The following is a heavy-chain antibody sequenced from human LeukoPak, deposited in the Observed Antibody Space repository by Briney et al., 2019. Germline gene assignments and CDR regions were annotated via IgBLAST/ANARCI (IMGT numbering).Heavy chain of an antibody. J-gene: IGHJ4*02. V-gene: IGHV4-59*08. CDR1: GGSISSYY. D-gene: IGHD5-18*01. CDR3: ARHQNGYSYDY. CDR2: IYYSGST. Sequence: SETLSLTCTVSGGSISSYYWSWIRQPPGKGLEWIGYIYYSGSTNYNPSLKSRVTISIDTSKNQFSLKLSSVTAADTAVYYCARHQNGYSYDYCGQGTLVTVSS.